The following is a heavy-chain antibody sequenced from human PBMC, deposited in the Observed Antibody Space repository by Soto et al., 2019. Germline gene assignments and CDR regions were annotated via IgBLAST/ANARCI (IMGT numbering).Heavy chain of an antibody. CDR3: ARGPSNDFWSGYYSLGAGYYYYGMDV. CDR1: GGSFSGYY. CDR2: INHSGST. Sequence: NPSETLSLTCAVYGGSFSGYYWSWIRQPPGKGLEWIGGINHSGSTNYNPSLKSRVTISVDTSKNQFSLKLSSVTAADTAVYYCARGPSNDFWSGYYSLGAGYYYYGMDVWGQGTTVTVYS. V-gene: IGHV4-34*01. D-gene: IGHD3-3*01. J-gene: IGHJ6*02.